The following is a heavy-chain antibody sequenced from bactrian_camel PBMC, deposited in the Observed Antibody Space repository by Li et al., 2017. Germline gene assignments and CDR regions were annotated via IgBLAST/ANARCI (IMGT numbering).Heavy chain of an antibody. CDR2: VNFGGGSA. D-gene: IGHD1*01. V-gene: IGHV3S25*01. CDR3: VADTACGEDGDYY. Sequence: QLVESGGGLVQPGGSLRLSCAASGFTFSNYWMYWVRQAPGKGLEWVSTVNFGGGSAYYADSVKGRFTIARDNAKNTVYLQMNSLKPEDTAMYYCVADTACGEDGDYYWGPGTQVTVS. CDR1: GFTFSNYW. J-gene: IGHJ4*01.